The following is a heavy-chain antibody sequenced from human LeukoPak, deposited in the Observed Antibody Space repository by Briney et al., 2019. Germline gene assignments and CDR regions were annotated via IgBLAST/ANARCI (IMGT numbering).Heavy chain of an antibody. J-gene: IGHJ4*02. V-gene: IGHV4-59*12. D-gene: IGHD1-26*01. Sequence: SETLSLTCTVSGGSISSYYWSWIRQPPGKGLEWIGEIYHSGSTNYNPSLKSRVTISVDKSKNQFSLKLSSVTAADTAVYYCARGRVGATEYDYWGQGTLVTVSS. CDR2: IYHSGST. CDR3: ARGRVGATEYDY. CDR1: GGSISSYY.